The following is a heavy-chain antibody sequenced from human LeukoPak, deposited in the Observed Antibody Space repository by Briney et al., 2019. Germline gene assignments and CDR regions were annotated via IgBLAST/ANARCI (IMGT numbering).Heavy chain of an antibody. D-gene: IGHD6-6*01. V-gene: IGHV4-30-4*08. J-gene: IGHJ4*02. Sequence: SETLSLTCTVSGGSISSDDYYWSWIRQPPGKGLEWIGYIYYSGSTYYNPSLKSRVTISVDTSKNQFSLKLSSVTAADTAVYYCAREETGPRGIAALDYWGQGTLVTVSS. CDR1: GGSISSDDYY. CDR3: AREETGPRGIAALDY. CDR2: IYYSGST.